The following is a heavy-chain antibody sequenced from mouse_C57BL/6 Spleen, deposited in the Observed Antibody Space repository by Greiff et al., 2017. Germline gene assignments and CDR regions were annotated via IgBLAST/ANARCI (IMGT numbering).Heavy chain of an antibody. CDR2: INPSTGGT. Sequence: VQLQQSGPELVKPGASVKISCKASGYSFTGYYMNWVKQSPEKSLEWIGEINPSTGGTTYNQKFKAKATLTVDKSSSTAYMQLKSLTSEDSAVXYCAREDYYGSSGSFDYWGQGTTLTVSS. V-gene: IGHV1-42*01. J-gene: IGHJ2*01. CDR1: GYSFTGYY. CDR3: AREDYYGSSGSFDY. D-gene: IGHD1-1*01.